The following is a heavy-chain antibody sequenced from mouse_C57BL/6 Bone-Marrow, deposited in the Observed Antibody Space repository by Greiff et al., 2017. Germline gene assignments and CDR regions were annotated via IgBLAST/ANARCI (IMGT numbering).Heavy chain of an antibody. V-gene: IGHV1-62-2*01. J-gene: IGHJ3*01. D-gene: IGHD2-3*01. CDR3: SRHEAQTSWLLGPGFAY. CDR1: GYTFTEYT. CDR2: FYPGSGSI. Sequence: QVQLQQSGAELVKPGASVKLSCKASGYTFTEYTIHWVKQRSGQGLEWIGWFYPGSGSIKYNEKFKDKATLTADKSSSTVYMELSRLTSEDSAVYFCSRHEAQTSWLLGPGFAYWGQGTLVTVSA.